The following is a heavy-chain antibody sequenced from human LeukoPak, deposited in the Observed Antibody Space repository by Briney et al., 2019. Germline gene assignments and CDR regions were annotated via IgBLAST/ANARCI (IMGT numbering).Heavy chain of an antibody. D-gene: IGHD6-19*01. CDR3: ARGRVYSSGWYNSDY. Sequence: SETLSLTCTVSGGSISSYYWSWIRQPPGKGLEWIGYIYYSGSTNYNPSLKSRVTISVDTSKNQFSLKLSSVTAADTAVYYCARGRVYSSGWYNSDYWGQGTLVTVSS. J-gene: IGHJ4*02. V-gene: IGHV4-59*01. CDR1: GGSISSYY. CDR2: IYYSGST.